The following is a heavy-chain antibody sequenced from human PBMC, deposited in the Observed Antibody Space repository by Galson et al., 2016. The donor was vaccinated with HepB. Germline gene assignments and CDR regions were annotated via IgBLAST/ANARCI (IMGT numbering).Heavy chain of an antibody. J-gene: IGHJ4*02. CDR3: ARDLGRAAEDPLDY. CDR2: ISVRSRYI. V-gene: IGHV3-21*01. CDR1: GFTFRSYN. D-gene: IGHD6-25*01. Sequence: SLRLSCAASGFTFRSYNMNWVRQAPGQGLEWVSSISVRSRYIDYADSVKGRFTISRDNAKNSLYLQMNSLRAEDTAVYYCARDLGRAAEDPLDYWGQGTLVTVSS.